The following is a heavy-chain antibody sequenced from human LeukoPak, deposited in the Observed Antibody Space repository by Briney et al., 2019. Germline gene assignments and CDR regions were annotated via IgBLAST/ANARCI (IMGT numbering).Heavy chain of an antibody. J-gene: IGHJ4*02. Sequence: GGSLRLSCAASGFTFSSYWMHWVRQAPGKGLVWVSRINSDGSSTSYADSVKGRFTISRDNAKNTLYLQMNSLRAEDTAVYYCASIGSSWFWVYWGQGTLVTVSS. CDR3: ASIGSSWFWVY. V-gene: IGHV3-74*01. CDR2: INSDGSST. D-gene: IGHD6-13*01. CDR1: GFTFSSYW.